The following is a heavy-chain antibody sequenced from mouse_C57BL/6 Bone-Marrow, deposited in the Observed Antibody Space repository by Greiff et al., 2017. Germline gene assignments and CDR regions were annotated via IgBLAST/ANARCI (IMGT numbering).Heavy chain of an antibody. CDR2: INPSSGYT. D-gene: IGHD3-1*01. V-gene: IGHV1-4*01. J-gene: IGHJ4*01. CDR1: GYTFSSYT. Sequence: VQLVESGAELARPGASVKMSCKASGYTFSSYTMHWVKQRPGKGLEWIGYINPSSGYTKYNQKFKAKATLTADKSSSTAYMQLSSLTSEDSAVYYCARWTDQFGMDYWGQGTSVTVSS. CDR3: ARWTDQFGMDY.